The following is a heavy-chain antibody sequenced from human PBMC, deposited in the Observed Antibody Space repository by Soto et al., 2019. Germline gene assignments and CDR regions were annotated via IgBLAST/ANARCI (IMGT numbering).Heavy chain of an antibody. J-gene: IGHJ6*02. CDR2: IYRGGSA. V-gene: IGHV3-53*01. Sequence: EVQLVESGGGLIQPGGSQRLSCAASGFIVSSNYMSWVRQAPGKGLEWVSVIYRGGSANYADSVKGRVTISRDDYKNTLYLQMNSLRAEDTAVYYCVRYDYGLDVWGQGTAVTVSS. CDR1: GFIVSSNY. CDR3: VRYDYGLDV.